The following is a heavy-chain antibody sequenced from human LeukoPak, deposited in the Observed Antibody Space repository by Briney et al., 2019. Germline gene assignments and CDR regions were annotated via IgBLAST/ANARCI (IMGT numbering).Heavy chain of an antibody. CDR2: INPNSGGK. V-gene: IGHV1-2*02. CDR3: ARALYYDSSGYYSSSYYYFQH. Sequence: ASVKVSCKASGYTFTSYYLHWVRQAPGQGLEWMGWINPNSGGKNYAQKFQGRVTMTRDTSISTAYMELSRLGSDDTAEYYCARALYYDSSGYYSSSYYYFQHWGQGTLVTFSA. CDR1: GYTFTSYY. J-gene: IGHJ1*01. D-gene: IGHD3-22*01.